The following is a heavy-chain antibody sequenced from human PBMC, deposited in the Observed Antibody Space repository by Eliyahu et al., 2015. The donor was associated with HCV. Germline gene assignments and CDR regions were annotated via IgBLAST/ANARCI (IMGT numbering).Heavy chain of an antibody. CDR1: GFXFSSYT. CDR2: ITGSSNYL. D-gene: IGHD2-15*01. V-gene: IGHV3-21*01. J-gene: IGHJ4*02. CDR3: VREERGGYCSGDTCYFEF. Sequence: EVNLVESGGGLVKPGGSLRLSCTVSGFXFSSYTXNWVRQAPGKGLEWVSSITGSSNYLFYADSVKGRFGISRDNGKNSLFLQMNGLRAEDTAVYYCVREERGGYCSGDTCYFEFWGQGTLVTVSS.